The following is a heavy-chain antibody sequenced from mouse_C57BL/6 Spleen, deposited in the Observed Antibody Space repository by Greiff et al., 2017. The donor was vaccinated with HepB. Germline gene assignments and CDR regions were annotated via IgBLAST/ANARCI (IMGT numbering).Heavy chain of an antibody. D-gene: IGHD2-5*01. CDR1: GYSITSGYY. J-gene: IGHJ2*01. Sequence: EVQLQQSGPGLVKPSQSLSLTCSVTGYSITSGYYWNWIRQFPGNKLEWMGYISYDGSNNYNPSLKNRISITRDTSKNQFCLKLNSVTTEDTATYYCASPYYSNQYYVDYWGQGTTLTVSS. CDR3: ASPYYSNQYYVDY. V-gene: IGHV3-6*01. CDR2: ISYDGSN.